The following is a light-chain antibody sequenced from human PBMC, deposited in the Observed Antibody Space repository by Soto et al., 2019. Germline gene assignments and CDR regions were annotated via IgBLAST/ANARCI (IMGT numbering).Light chain of an antibody. V-gene: IGKV1-5*03. Sequence: DIQMTQSPSTLSASVGDRVTITCRASQTISSWLAWYQQKPGQAPKLLIYKASSLESAVPSRFSGSGSGTEFTLTISGLQPDDFAIYYCQQYDSFLWTFGQGTKVDIK. CDR3: QQYDSFLWT. CDR2: KAS. CDR1: QTISSW. J-gene: IGKJ1*01.